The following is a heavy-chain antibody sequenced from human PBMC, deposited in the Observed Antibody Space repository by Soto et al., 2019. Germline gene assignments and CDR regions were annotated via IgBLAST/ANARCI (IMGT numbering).Heavy chain of an antibody. J-gene: IGHJ6*02. Sequence: SETLSLTCTVSGGSIRSGGYYWSWVRQSPRRGLEWIGNIYYSGSTYYNPSLKSRLTISVDTSKNQFSLNLSSVTAADTAVYYCARDRLMATAGTARHYFGLDVWGQGTTVTVS. V-gene: IGHV4-31*03. CDR3: ARDRLMATAGTARHYFGLDV. CDR1: GGSIRSGGYY. D-gene: IGHD5-18*01. CDR2: IYYSGST.